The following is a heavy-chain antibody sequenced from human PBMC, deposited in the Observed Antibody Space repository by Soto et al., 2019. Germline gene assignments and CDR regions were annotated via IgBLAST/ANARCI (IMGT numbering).Heavy chain of an antibody. Sequence: GESLKISCQASGYDFSTFWIVWVRQTPGKGLEWMGVIYGGDSDVTYSPSFQGQVTISVDRSRNTAYLHWSSLRASDTAMYYCASGSSWIGGMDVWGQGTTVTVSS. CDR3: ASGSSWIGGMDV. V-gene: IGHV5-51*01. CDR1: GYDFSTFW. D-gene: IGHD6-13*01. J-gene: IGHJ6*02. CDR2: IYGGDSDV.